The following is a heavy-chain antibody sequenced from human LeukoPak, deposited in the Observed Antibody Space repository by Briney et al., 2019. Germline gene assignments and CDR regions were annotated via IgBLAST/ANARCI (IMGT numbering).Heavy chain of an antibody. CDR3: AKDRWELRYYFDY. CDR1: GFTFSNYA. J-gene: IGHJ4*02. V-gene: IGHV3-23*01. D-gene: IGHD1-26*01. Sequence: PRGSLRLSCVASGFTFSNYAMIWVRQSPRKGLEWVSDIRASGGTTYYADSVKGRFTISRDNSKNTMYLQMNSLRAEDTAVYYCAKDRWELRYYFDYWGQGTLVTVST. CDR2: IRASGGTT.